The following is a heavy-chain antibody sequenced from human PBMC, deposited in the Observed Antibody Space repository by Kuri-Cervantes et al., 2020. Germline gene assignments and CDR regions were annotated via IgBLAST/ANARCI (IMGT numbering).Heavy chain of an antibody. CDR1: GFTFSSYW. J-gene: IGHJ4*03. D-gene: IGHD2-2*02. CDR3: ARGEGYQLLYRGPLDY. Sequence: ETLSLTCAASGFTFSSYWMSWVRQAPGKGLEWVANIKQDGSEKYYVDSVKGRFTISRDNAKNSLYLQMNSLRAEDTAVYYCARGEGYQLLYRGPLDYWGQGTTVTVSS. CDR2: IKQDGSEK. V-gene: IGHV3-7*01.